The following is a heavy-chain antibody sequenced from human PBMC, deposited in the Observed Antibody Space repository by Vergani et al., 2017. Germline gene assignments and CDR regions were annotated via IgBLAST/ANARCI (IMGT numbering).Heavy chain of an antibody. V-gene: IGHV4-39*01. CDR1: GGSIRSTFYY. J-gene: IGHJ6*03. CDR2: IYYSGST. CDR3: ARHKEQLVPGNYYYYYYMDV. Sequence: QLQLQESDPGLVKPSETLSLTCTVSGGSIRSTFYYWGWIRQPPGKGLEWIGTIYYSGSTYYNPSLKSRVTISVDTSKNQFSLKLNSVTAADTAVYYCARHKEQLVPGNYYYYYYMDVSGKGTTVTVSS. D-gene: IGHD6-13*01.